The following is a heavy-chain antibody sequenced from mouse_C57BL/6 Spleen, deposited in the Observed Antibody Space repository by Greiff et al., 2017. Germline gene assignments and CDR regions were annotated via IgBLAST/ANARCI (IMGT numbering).Heavy chain of an antibody. CDR1: GYTFTSYW. V-gene: IGHV1-53*01. J-gene: IGHJ1*03. CDR2: INPSNGGT. Sequence: QVQLQQPGTELVKPGASVKLSCKASGYTFTSYWMHWVKQRPGQGLEWIGNINPSNGGTNYNEKFKSKATLTVDKSSRTAYMQLSSLTSEDSAVYYCARGGGYYYGSPGYFDVWGTRSTVTASS. CDR3: ARGGGYYYGSPGYFDV. D-gene: IGHD1-1*01.